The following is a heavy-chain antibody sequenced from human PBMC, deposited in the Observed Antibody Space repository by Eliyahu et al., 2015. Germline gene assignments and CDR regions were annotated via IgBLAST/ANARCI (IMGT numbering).Heavy chain of an antibody. D-gene: IGHD1-26*01. CDR1: GFSLSTSGMR. CDR3: ARICPSGSYYDY. J-gene: IGHJ4*02. Sequence: QVTLKESGPALVKPTQTLTLTCTFSGFSLSTSGMRVSWIRQPPGKALEWLARIDWDDDKFYSTSLKTRLTISKDTSKNQVVLTMTNMDPVDTATYYCARICPSGSYYDYWGQGTLVTVSS. V-gene: IGHV2-70*04. CDR2: IDWDDDK.